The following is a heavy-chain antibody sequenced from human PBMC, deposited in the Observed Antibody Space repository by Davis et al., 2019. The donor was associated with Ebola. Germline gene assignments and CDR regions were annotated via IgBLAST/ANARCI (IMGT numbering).Heavy chain of an antibody. CDR1: GFTFSSYA. CDR3: ARSSILDY. CDR2: ISYDGSNK. V-gene: IGHV3-30-3*01. Sequence: GESLKISCAASGFTFSSYAMHWVRQAPGKGLEWVAVISYDGSNKYYADSVKARFTISRDNSKNTLYLQMNSLRAEDTAVYYCARSSILDYWGQGTLVTVSS. J-gene: IGHJ4*02.